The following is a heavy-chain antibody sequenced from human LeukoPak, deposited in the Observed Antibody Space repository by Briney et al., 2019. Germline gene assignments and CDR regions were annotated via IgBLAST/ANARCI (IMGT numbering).Heavy chain of an antibody. CDR2: ISGSGGST. CDR3: AKDQVTMVRGVIRVFDY. D-gene: IGHD3-10*01. J-gene: IGHJ4*02. CDR1: GFTFSSYA. Sequence: GGSLRLSCAASGFTFSSYAMSWVRQAPGKGLEWVSAISGSGGSTYYADSVKGRFTISRDNSKNTLYLQMNSLRAEDTAVYYCAKDQVTMVRGVIRVFDYWGQGTLVTVSS. V-gene: IGHV3-23*01.